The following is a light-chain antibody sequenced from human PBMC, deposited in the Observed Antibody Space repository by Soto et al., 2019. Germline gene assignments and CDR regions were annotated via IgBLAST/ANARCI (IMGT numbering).Light chain of an antibody. CDR2: GAS. Sequence: EVVLTQSPGTLSLSRGERATLXXRASQNVGTFLTWYQQKPGQAPRXIIYGASTRATGIPARFSGSGSGTEFTLTISSLQSEDFAVYYCQQRSNWPLTFGGGTKVDIK. J-gene: IGKJ4*01. CDR1: QNVGTF. CDR3: QQRSNWPLT. V-gene: IGKV3-11*01.